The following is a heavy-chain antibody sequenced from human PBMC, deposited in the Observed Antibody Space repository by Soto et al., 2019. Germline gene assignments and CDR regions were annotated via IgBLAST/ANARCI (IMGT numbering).Heavy chain of an antibody. J-gene: IGHJ6*02. CDR2: IKQDGSEK. Sequence: EVQLVESGGGLVQPGGSLRLSCAASGVTFSSYWMSWVRQAPGKGLEWVANIKQDGSEKYYVDSVKGRFTISRDNAKNVLYLQMNSLRAEDTAVYYCATAPSTYSRGGYSNRNYGMDVWGQGTTFTFSS. CDR1: GVTFSSYW. CDR3: ATAPSTYSRGGYSNRNYGMDV. V-gene: IGHV3-7*01. D-gene: IGHD6-19*01.